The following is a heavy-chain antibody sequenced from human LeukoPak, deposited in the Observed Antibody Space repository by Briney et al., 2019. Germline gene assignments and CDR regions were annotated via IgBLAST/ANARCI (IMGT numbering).Heavy chain of an antibody. Sequence: GGSLRLSCAASGFNFNSYWMSWVRQAPGKGLECVANIKQDGSDICFVDSVKGRFTIPRDNAKNSLYLQMNSLRGEDTAVYYCARARYGSGGYFFDFWGQGTLVTVSS. CDR1: GFNFNSYW. CDR3: ARARYGSGGYFFDF. D-gene: IGHD3-10*01. CDR2: IKQDGSDI. V-gene: IGHV3-7*04. J-gene: IGHJ4*02.